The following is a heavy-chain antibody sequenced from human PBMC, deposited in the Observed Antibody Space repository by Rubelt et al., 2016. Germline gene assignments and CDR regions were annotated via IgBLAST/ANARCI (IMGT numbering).Heavy chain of an antibody. CDR1: GGSFSGYY. D-gene: IGHD1-26*01. CDR2: INHSGSH. CDR3: ARGRMGFHYYYYGMDV. Sequence: QVQLQQWGAGLLKPSETLSLTCAVYGGSFSGYYWSWIRQPPGKGLEWIGEINHSGSHNYNPSLKSRVTISVDTSKNQFSRKLSSVTAADTAVYYCARGRMGFHYYYYGMDVWGQGTTVTVSS. J-gene: IGHJ6*02. V-gene: IGHV4-34*01.